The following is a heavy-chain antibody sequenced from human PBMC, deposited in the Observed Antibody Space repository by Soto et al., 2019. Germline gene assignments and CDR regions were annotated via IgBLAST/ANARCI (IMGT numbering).Heavy chain of an antibody. CDR1: GGTFSSYA. V-gene: IGHV1-69*06. D-gene: IGHD2-15*01. Sequence: QVQLVQSGAEVKKPGSSVKVSCKASGGTFSSYAISWVRQAPGQGLEWMGGIIPIFGTANYAQKFQGRVSMTTDTSTSTAYMELRNLRSDDTAVYYCARDNCSGGSCHPDYWGQGILVTVSS. J-gene: IGHJ4*02. CDR3: ARDNCSGGSCHPDY. CDR2: IIPIFGTA.